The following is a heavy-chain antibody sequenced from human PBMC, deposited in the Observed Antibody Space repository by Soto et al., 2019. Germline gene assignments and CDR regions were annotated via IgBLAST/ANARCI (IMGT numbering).Heavy chain of an antibody. J-gene: IGHJ5*02. CDR3: ARGHYSSSGAAGDTEDWFDP. V-gene: IGHV4-30-4*01. CDR1: GGSISSGDYY. CDR2: IYYSGST. D-gene: IGHD6-6*01. Sequence: TLSLTCTVSGGSISSGDYYWSWIRQPPGKGLEWIGYIYYSGSTYYNPSLKSRVTISVDTSKNQFSLKLSSVTAADTAVYYCARGHYSSSGAAGDTEDWFDPWGQGTLVTVSS.